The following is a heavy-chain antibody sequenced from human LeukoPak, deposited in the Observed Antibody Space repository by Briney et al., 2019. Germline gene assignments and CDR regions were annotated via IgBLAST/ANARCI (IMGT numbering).Heavy chain of an antibody. J-gene: IGHJ3*02. CDR2: IQPADSQT. CDR3: ARRLRTGGFDI. CDR1: GYSFTTYW. Sequence: GESLQISCKGSGYSFTTYWIDWVRQVPGKGLEWMGLIQPADSQTRYNPSFQGQVTLSDDKSINTAYLQWSSLRPSDTAMYYCARRLRTGGFDIWGQGTEVTVSS. V-gene: IGHV5-51*01. D-gene: IGHD1-1*01.